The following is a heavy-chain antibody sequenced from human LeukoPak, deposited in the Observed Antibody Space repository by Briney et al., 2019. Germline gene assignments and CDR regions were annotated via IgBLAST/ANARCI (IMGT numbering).Heavy chain of an antibody. CDR2: INHSGST. V-gene: IGHV4-34*01. CDR1: GGSFSGYY. J-gene: IGHJ4*02. Sequence: SETLSLPCAVYGGSFSGYYWSWIRQPPGKGLEWIGEINHSGSTNYNPSLKSRVTISVDTSKNQFSLKLSSVTAADTAVYYCARRILTGTDYFDYWGQGTLVTVSS. D-gene: IGHD3-9*01. CDR3: ARRILTGTDYFDY.